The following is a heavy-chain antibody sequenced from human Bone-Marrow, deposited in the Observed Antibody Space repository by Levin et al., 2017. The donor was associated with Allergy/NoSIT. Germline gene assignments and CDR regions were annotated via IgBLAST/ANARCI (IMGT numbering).Heavy chain of an antibody. D-gene: IGHD2-2*01. Sequence: SCAASGFTFSTSAMSWVRQAPGRGLEWVSTILYSESVRGRFTISRDNSKNTLYLQVNSLRAEDTAIYYCVKDREYCTSTSCRKYYFDYWGQGTLVTVSS. CDR1: GFTFSTSA. CDR2: ILYS. CDR3: VKDREYCTSTSCRKYYFDY. J-gene: IGHJ4*02. V-gene: IGHV3-23*01.